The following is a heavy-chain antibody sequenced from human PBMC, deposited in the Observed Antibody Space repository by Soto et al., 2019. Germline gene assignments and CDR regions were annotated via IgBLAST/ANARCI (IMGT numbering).Heavy chain of an antibody. J-gene: IGHJ4*02. CDR2: ISWNSGSI. Sequence: EVQLVESGGGLVQPGRSLRLSCAASGFTFDDYAMHWVRQAPGKGLEWVSGISWNSGSIGYADSVKGRFTISRNNAKNCLYLQMNSLRAEDTALYYCAKDRDIAVAGNFDYWGQGTLVTVSS. D-gene: IGHD6-19*01. CDR1: GFTFDDYA. V-gene: IGHV3-9*01. CDR3: AKDRDIAVAGNFDY.